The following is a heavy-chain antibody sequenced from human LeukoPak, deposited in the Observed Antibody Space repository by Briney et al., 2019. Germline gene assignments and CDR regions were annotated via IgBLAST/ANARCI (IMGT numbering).Heavy chain of an antibody. V-gene: IGHV6-1*01. CDR1: GDSVSSNSAA. D-gene: IGHD3-22*01. J-gene: IGHJ4*02. CDR3: ARDHSNLNYYDSNFDY. Sequence: SQTLSLTCAISGDSVSSNSAAWNWIRQSPSRGLEWLGRTYYRSKWYNDYAVSVNSRITINPDTSKNQFSLQLNSVTPEDTAVYYCARDHSNLNYYDSNFDYWGQGTLVTVSS. CDR2: TYYRSKWYN.